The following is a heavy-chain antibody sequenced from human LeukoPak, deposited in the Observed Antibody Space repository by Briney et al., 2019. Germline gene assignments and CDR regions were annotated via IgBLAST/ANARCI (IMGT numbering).Heavy chain of an antibody. J-gene: IGHJ4*02. CDR2: INPNDGDT. CDR1: GYTFTDYY. Sequence: ASVKVSCTASGYTFTDYYMHWVRQAPGEGCEWMGWINPNDGDTNYAQKFQGRVTMTRDRSISTAHMEVSRLRSDDTAVYYCARADFLYCSSTTCLFDYWGQGTLVTVSS. CDR3: ARADFLYCSSTTCLFDY. D-gene: IGHD2-2*01. V-gene: IGHV1-2*02.